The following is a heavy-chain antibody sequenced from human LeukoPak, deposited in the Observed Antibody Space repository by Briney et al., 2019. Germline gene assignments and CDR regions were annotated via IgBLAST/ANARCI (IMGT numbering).Heavy chain of an antibody. V-gene: IGHV1-2*02. D-gene: IGHD2-15*01. CDR3: ARVHCSGGSCYSDY. CDR1: GYTFTGYY. J-gene: IGHJ4*02. Sequence: ASVKVSCKSSGYTFTGYYMHWVRQAPGQGLEWMGWINPNSGGTNYAQKFQGRVTMTRDTSISTAYMELSRLRSDDTAVYYRARVHCSGGSCYSDYWGQGTLVTVSP. CDR2: INPNSGGT.